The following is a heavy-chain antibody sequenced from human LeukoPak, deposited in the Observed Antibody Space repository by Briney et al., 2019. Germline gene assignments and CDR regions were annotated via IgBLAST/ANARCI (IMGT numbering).Heavy chain of an antibody. CDR2: INHSGST. V-gene: IGHV4-30-2*01. CDR1: GGSISSGGYS. Sequence: SQTLSLTCAVSGGSISSGGYSWSWIRQPPGKGLEWIGEINHSGSTNYNPSLKSRVTISVDTSKNQFSLKLSSVTAADTAVYYCARGRGYWGQGTLVTVSS. J-gene: IGHJ4*02. D-gene: IGHD1-26*01. CDR3: ARGRGY.